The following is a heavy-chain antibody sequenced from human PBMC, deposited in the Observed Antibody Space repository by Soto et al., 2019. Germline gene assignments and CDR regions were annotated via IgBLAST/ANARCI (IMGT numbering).Heavy chain of an antibody. D-gene: IGHD3-16*01. Sequence: SETLSLTCTVSGGSMSSHYWTWLRQPPGKGLEWIGHISYSGSTYYNPSLKSRVTISADTSRNQFSLKLSSVIAADTAVYYCARADPDASVGYWGQGTLVTAPQ. CDR3: ARADPDASVGY. V-gene: IGHV4-59*11. J-gene: IGHJ4*02. CDR2: ISYSGST. CDR1: GGSMSSHY.